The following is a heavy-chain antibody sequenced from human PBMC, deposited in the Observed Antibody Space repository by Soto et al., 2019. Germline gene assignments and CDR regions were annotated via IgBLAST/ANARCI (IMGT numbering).Heavy chain of an antibody. Sequence: LSLTCTVSGGSISSYYWSWIRQPPGKGLEWIGYINYSGSTNYNPSLKSRVTISVDTSKNQFSLKLSSVTAADTAVYYCARRYGGHFDYWGQGTLVTVSS. CDR2: INYSGST. CDR3: ARRYGGHFDY. V-gene: IGHV4-59*08. J-gene: IGHJ4*02. CDR1: GGSISSYY. D-gene: IGHD4-17*01.